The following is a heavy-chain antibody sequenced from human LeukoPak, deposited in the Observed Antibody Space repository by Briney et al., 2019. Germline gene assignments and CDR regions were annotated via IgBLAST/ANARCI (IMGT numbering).Heavy chain of an antibody. Sequence: PGRALRLSCAASGFTFSSYAMHWVRQAPGKGLEWVAVISYDGSNKYYADSVKGRFTISRDNSKNTLYLQMNSLRAEDKAVYYCEREGRRLWSDFDYWGQGTLVTVSS. D-gene: IGHD5-18*01. V-gene: IGHV3-30*01. CDR1: GFTFSSYA. J-gene: IGHJ4*02. CDR3: EREGRRLWSDFDY. CDR2: ISYDGSNK.